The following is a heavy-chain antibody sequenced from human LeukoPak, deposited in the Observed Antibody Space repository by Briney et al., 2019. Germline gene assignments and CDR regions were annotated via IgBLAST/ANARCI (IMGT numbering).Heavy chain of an antibody. V-gene: IGHV1-18*01. CDR1: GYTFTSYG. Sequence: GASVKVSCKASGYTFTSYGISWVRQAPGQGLEWMGWISAYNGNTNYAQKLQGRVTMTTDTSTSTAYMELRGLRSDDTAVYYCARDRGYDFWSGYWALDYWGQGTLVTVSS. D-gene: IGHD3-3*01. CDR3: ARDRGYDFWSGYWALDY. J-gene: IGHJ4*02. CDR2: ISAYNGNT.